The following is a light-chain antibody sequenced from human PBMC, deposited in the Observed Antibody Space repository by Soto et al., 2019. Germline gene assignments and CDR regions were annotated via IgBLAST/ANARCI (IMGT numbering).Light chain of an antibody. V-gene: IGKV3-11*01. Sequence: ELVLTQSPPTLSLSPGERATLSCRASQFLSSYLAWYQQIPGQPPRLLIYDTSNRVTGIPARFSGSRSGTDFTLTISSLEPEDFAVYFCHQRNKFGQGTRLEIK. CDR2: DTS. CDR3: HQRNK. CDR1: QFLSSY. J-gene: IGKJ5*01.